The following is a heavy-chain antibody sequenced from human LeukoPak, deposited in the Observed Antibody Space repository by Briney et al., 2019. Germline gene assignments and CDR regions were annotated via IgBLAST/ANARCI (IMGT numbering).Heavy chain of an antibody. D-gene: IGHD3-10*01. V-gene: IGHV3-23*01. J-gene: IGHJ4*02. CDR1: GFTFSSYA. Sequence: GGSMRLSCAASGFTFSSYAMSWVRQAPGKGLEWVSAISGSGGGTYYADSVKGRFTISRDNSKNTLYLQMNSLRAEDTAVYYCAKDPRVGVYGSGSPLDYWGQGTLVTVSS. CDR2: ISGSGGGT. CDR3: AKDPRVGVYGSGSPLDY.